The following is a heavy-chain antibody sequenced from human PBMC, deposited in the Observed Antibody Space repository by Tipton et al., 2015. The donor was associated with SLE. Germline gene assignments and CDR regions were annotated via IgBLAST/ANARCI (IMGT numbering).Heavy chain of an antibody. V-gene: IGHV4-34*10. CDR2: IYPTGRT. CDR3: AREGDRDYFDF. J-gene: IGHJ4*02. CDR1: GGSLSGYW. D-gene: IGHD2-21*02. Sequence: LSLTCTVYGGSLSGYWWSWIRQSPGKGLEWIGEIYPTGRTDYNPSLMSRVTMSVDTSRNRFSLKLTSVTAADAAVYYCAREGDRDYFDFWGQGMLVTVSS.